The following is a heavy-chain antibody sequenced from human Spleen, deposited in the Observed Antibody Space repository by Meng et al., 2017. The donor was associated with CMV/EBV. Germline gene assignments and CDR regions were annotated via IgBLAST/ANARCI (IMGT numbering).Heavy chain of an antibody. J-gene: IGHJ4*02. CDR3: ATEKYRGGYDFAPRSPYFDS. D-gene: IGHD5-12*01. CDR2: INAKSGDA. Sequence: ASVKVSCKASGYTFTDYYIHWVRQAPGQGLEWMGWINAKSGDAYYARAFEGSVNMTRDTSISTAYMELGSLRPGNTAFYYCATEKYRGGYDFAPRSPYFDSWGQGALVTVSS. CDR1: GYTFTDYY. V-gene: IGHV1-2*02.